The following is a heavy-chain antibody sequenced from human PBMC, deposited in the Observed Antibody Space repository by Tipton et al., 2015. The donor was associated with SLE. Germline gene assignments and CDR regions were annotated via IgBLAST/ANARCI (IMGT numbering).Heavy chain of an antibody. V-gene: IGHV3-72*01. CDR1: GFTFSDHY. CDR2: TRNKANSYTT. CDR3: ARGISYDAFDI. Sequence: SLRLSCAASGFTFSDHYMDWVRQAPGKGLEWVGRTRNKANSYTTEYAASVKGRFTISRDDSKNSLYLQMNSLKTEDTAVYYCARGISYDAFDIWGQGTMVTVSS. D-gene: IGHD6-13*01. J-gene: IGHJ3*02.